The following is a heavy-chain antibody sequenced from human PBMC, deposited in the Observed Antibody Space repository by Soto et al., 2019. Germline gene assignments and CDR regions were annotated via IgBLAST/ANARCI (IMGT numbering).Heavy chain of an antibody. CDR3: ASPFQLIPQSSSSIVYYYGMDV. V-gene: IGHV1-69*13. Sequence: SVKVSCKASGCTFSSYAIIWVRQAPGQGLEWMGWMIPIFGTANYAQKFQGRVTITADESTSTAYMELSSLRSEDTAVYYCASPFQLIPQSSSSIVYYYGMDVWGQGTTVTVSS. J-gene: IGHJ6*02. CDR1: GCTFSSYA. CDR2: MIPIFGTA. D-gene: IGHD6-6*01.